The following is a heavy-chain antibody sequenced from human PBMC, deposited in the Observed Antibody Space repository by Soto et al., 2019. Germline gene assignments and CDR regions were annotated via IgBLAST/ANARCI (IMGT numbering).Heavy chain of an antibody. J-gene: IGHJ4*02. CDR3: ARAGMWFGQLY. D-gene: IGHD3-10*01. CDR2: LYSGSAT. CDR1: GFTESAYY. V-gene: IGHV3-53*01. Sequence: QTGGSLRFSCVVSGFTESAYYASWDRQAPGKGLEWVCTLYSGSATFYADSVKGRFPVSGDNSKNTLYLQMNSLRAEDTAVYYCARAGMWFGQLYWGQGSLVTVSS.